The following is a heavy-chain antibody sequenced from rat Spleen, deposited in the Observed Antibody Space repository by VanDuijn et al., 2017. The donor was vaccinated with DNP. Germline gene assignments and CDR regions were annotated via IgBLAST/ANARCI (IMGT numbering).Heavy chain of an antibody. CDR2: INTDGGNT. V-gene: IGHV5-25*01. D-gene: IGHD1-3*01. CDR3: ARSVRATSYYAMDA. CDR1: GFTFSDYN. J-gene: IGHJ4*01. Sequence: EVQVVESGGGLVQPGRSLKLSCGASGFTFSDYNMAWVRQAPGKGLEWVAAINTDGGNTYYPDSVKGRFTISRDNANHTLYLQMDSLRSEDTATYYCARSVRATSYYAMDAWGQGTSVTVSS.